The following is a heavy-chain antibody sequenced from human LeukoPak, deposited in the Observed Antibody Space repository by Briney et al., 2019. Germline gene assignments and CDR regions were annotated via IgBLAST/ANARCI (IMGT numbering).Heavy chain of an antibody. CDR3: ARDRGYCSGGFCYSGRVEFFQH. CDR2: ISGSGGST. Sequence: PGGSLRLSCAASGFTFSSYAMSWVRQAPGKGLEWVSAISGSGGSTYYADSVKGRFTISRDNSKNTLYLQMNSLRAEDTAVYYCARDRGYCSGGFCYSGRVEFFQHWGQGTLVTVSS. V-gene: IGHV3-23*01. CDR1: GFTFSSYA. D-gene: IGHD2-15*01. J-gene: IGHJ1*01.